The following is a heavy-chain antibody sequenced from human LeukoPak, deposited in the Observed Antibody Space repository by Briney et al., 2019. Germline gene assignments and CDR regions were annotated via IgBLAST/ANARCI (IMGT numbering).Heavy chain of an antibody. CDR2: IIPIFGTA. Sequence: ASVKVSCKASGGTFSSYAIGWVRQAPGQGLEWMGGIIPIFGTANYAQKFQGRVTITADESTSTAYMGLSSLRSEDTAVYYCARTGEWLLYSGFDYWGQGTLVTVSS. CDR3: ARTGEWLLYSGFDY. CDR1: GGTFSSYA. D-gene: IGHD3-3*01. J-gene: IGHJ4*02. V-gene: IGHV1-69*13.